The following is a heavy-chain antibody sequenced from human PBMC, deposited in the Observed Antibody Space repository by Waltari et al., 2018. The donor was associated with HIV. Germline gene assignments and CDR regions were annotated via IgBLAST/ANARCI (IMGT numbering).Heavy chain of an antibody. Sequence: QVQLQESGPGLVKPSQTLSLTCTVSGAFISSGGYHWSWLRQHPGKGLAWFEPILYTGNTHHKPSLKSRLIISEGMSKNRYSPNLNSETAADTAVYYCARGKKDNVWENPVTDFDYWGQGTLVSVTS. D-gene: IGHD3-16*01. CDR3: ARGKKDNVWENPVTDFDY. J-gene: IGHJ4*02. CDR1: GAFISSGGYH. V-gene: IGHV4-31*03. CDR2: ILYTGNT.